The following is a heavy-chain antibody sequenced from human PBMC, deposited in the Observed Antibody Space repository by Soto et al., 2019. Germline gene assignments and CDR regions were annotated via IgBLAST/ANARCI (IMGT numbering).Heavy chain of an antibody. CDR1: GFTFSAYA. J-gene: IGHJ4*02. CDR2: INSDGSST. CDR3: ASGGSSLNFDS. Sequence: PGGSLRLSCAASGFTFSAYAMHWVRQAPGKGLVWVSWINSDGSSTSYADSVKGRFTISRDNAKNTLYLQMNNLRAEDTAVYYCASGGSSLNFDSWGQGTLVTVSS. D-gene: IGHD6-6*01. V-gene: IGHV3-74*01.